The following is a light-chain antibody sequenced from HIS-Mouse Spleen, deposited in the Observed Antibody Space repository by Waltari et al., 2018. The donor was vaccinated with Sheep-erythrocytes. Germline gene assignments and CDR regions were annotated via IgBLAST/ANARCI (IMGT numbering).Light chain of an antibody. V-gene: IGLV3-1*01. CDR1: NLGEKY. CDR3: QAWDSSTVV. CDR2: QDS. Sequence: SYELTQPPSVSVSPGQTASITCSGENLGEKYACWYQQKPGQSPVLVIYQDSKRPSGIPERFSGSNSGNTATLTISGTQAMDEADYYCQAWDSSTVVFGGGTKLTVL. J-gene: IGLJ2*01.